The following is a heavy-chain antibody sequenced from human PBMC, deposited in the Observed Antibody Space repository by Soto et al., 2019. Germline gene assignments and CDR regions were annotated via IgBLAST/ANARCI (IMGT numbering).Heavy chain of an antibody. Sequence: QDQLVQSGGEVKKPGASVKVSCKASGYIFTTYGIGWVRQAPGQGLEWMGWISAYNGNTDYAQKLQDRVTMTTDTSTSTAYLELRGLRSDDTAVYYCARATRFDAFDIWGQGTMVTVSS. J-gene: IGHJ3*02. CDR3: ARATRFDAFDI. V-gene: IGHV1-18*01. CDR1: GYIFTTYG. CDR2: ISAYNGNT.